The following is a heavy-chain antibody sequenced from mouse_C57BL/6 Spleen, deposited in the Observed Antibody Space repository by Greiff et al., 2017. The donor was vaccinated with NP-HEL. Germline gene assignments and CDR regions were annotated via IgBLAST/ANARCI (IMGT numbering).Heavy chain of an antibody. CDR2: IDPSDSYT. CDR1: GYTFTSYW. J-gene: IGHJ2*01. D-gene: IGHD2-3*01. Sequence: VQLQQPGAELVKPGASVKLSCKASGYTFTSYWMQWVKQRPGQGLEWIGEIDPSDSYTNYNQKFKGKATLTVDTSSSTAYMQLSSLTSEDSAVYYCARSGDGYYRWGQGTTLTVSS. V-gene: IGHV1-50*01. CDR3: ARSGDGYYR.